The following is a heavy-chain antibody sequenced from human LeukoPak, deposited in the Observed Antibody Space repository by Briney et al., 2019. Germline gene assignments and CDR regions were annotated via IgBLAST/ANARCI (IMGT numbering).Heavy chain of an antibody. D-gene: IGHD2-2*01. CDR3: ARLTYCSSTSCYPYDL. J-gene: IGHJ2*01. Sequence: SETLSLTCAVYGGSFSGYYWSWIRQPPGKGLEWIGEINHSGSTNYNPSLKSRVTISVDTSKNQFSLKLSSVTAADTAVYYCARLTYCSSTSCYPYDLWGRGTLVTVSS. CDR2: INHSGST. V-gene: IGHV4-34*01. CDR1: GGSFSGYY.